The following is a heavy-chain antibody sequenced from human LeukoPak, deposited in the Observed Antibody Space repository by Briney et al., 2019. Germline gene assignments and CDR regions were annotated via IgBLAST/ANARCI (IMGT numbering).Heavy chain of an antibody. Sequence: QPGGSLRLSCAASGFTFSSYWMHWVRQAPGKGLVWVSRINSDGSSTSYADSVKGRFTISRDNAKNTLYLQMNSLRAEDTAVYYCASALRRYYDFWSGYSSSVIPPWGQGTPVTVSS. CDR3: ASALRRYYDFWSGYSSSVIPP. CDR1: GFTFSSYW. J-gene: IGHJ5*02. D-gene: IGHD3-3*01. CDR2: INSDGSST. V-gene: IGHV3-74*01.